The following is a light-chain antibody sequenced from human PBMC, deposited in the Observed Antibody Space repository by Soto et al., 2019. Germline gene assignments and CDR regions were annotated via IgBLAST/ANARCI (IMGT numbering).Light chain of an antibody. CDR1: QSVSCSF. CDR2: GAS. V-gene: IGKV3-20*01. Sequence: IVLTQSPGTLSLSPGERATLSCTASQSVSCSFLAWYQQKPGQAPRLLIYGASSRATGIPDRFSGSGSGTDFTLTISRLEPEDFAVYYCQQYGNSPPCIFGQGTKLEI. J-gene: IGKJ2*02. CDR3: QQYGNSPPCI.